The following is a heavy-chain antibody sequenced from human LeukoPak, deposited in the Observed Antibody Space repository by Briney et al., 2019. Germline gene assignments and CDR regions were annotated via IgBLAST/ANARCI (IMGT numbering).Heavy chain of an antibody. CDR3: ASYPRYNNGSPFDY. J-gene: IGHJ4*02. Sequence: ASVKVSCKASGYSFTGQDMHWVRQAPGQGLEWMGWINPNTGGTNYAQKFQGRVTITRDTTISAAFMELSRLTSDDTAVYYCASYPRYNNGSPFDYWGQGTLVTVSS. CDR2: INPNTGGT. CDR1: GYSFTGQD. D-gene: IGHD1-14*01. V-gene: IGHV1-2*02.